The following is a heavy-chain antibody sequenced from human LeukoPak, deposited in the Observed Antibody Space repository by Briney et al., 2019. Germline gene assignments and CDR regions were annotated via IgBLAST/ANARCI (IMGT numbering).Heavy chain of an antibody. J-gene: IGHJ4*02. CDR1: CYTFTSYG. Sequence: ASVKVSCKASCYTFTSYGISWVRQAPGQGLEWMGWISAYNGNTNYAQKLQGRVTMTTDTSTSTAYMELRSLRSDDTAVYYCARAHHYYDTPRADYWGQGTLVTVSS. CDR3: ARAHHYYDTPRADY. V-gene: IGHV1-18*01. D-gene: IGHD3-22*01. CDR2: ISAYNGNT.